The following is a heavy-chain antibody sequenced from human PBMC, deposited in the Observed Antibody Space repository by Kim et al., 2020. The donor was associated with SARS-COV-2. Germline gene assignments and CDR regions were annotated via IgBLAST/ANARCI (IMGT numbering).Heavy chain of an antibody. D-gene: IGHD3-10*02. CDR1: GFTFGDYA. V-gene: IGHV3-49*04. CDR3: PLWSGLVTN. Sequence: GGSLRLSCTASGFTFGDYAMSWVRQAPGKGLEWVGFIRSKAIGGTQEYAALGKGDFTISRKDSKTIPYLKMNSWKTKTTPGYTCPLWSGLVTNGGRGTL. J-gene: IGHJ4*02. CDR2: IRSKAIGGTQ.